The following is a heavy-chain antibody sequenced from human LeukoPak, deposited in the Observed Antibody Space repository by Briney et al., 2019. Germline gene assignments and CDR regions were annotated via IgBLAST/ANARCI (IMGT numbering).Heavy chain of an antibody. CDR3: ARVEITMVRGVMGYYYYYYMDV. CDR1: GFTFSSYS. J-gene: IGHJ6*03. Sequence: PGGSLRLSCAASGFTFSSYSMNWVRQAPGKGLEWVSYISSSSSTIYYADSVKGRFTISRDNAKNSLYLQMNSLRAEDTAVYYCARVEITMVRGVMGYYYYYYMDVWGKGTTATVSS. D-gene: IGHD3-10*01. V-gene: IGHV3-48*01. CDR2: ISSSSSTI.